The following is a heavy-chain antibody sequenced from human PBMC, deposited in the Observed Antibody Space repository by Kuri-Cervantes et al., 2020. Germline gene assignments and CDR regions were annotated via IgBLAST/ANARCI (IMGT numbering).Heavy chain of an antibody. CDR1: GFTFSSYS. V-gene: IGHV3-48*01. CDR2: ISSSSSTI. J-gene: IGHJ4*02. CDR3: AGSSYSSSSLSLDY. Sequence: GESLKISCAASGFTFSSYSMNWVRQAPGKGLEWVSYISSSSSTIYYADSVKGRFTISRDNAKNSLYLQMNSLRAEDTAVYYCAGSSYSSSSLSLDYWGQGTLVTVSS. D-gene: IGHD6-6*01.